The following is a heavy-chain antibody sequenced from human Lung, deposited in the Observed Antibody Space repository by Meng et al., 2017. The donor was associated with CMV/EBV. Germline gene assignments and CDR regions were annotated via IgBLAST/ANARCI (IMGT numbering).Heavy chain of an antibody. D-gene: IGHD3-10*01. CDR2: ISAYNGNT. V-gene: IGHV1-18*01. CDR1: GYSFRTFG. Sequence: SVXVSXXASGYSFRTFGISWVRKAPGQGLEWMGWISAYNGNTTYTQKLQGRVTMTRDTSTRTVYMEVRSLRSDDTAVYYCARDRVLRGVNGLDVWGQGTTVTVSS. CDR3: ARDRVLRGVNGLDV. J-gene: IGHJ6*02.